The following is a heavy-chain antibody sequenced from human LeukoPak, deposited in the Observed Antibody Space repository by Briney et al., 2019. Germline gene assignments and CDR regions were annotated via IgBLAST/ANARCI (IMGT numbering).Heavy chain of an antibody. Sequence: GVSLRLSCEASGFSFSAAWMTWVRQAPGKGLEWVATIKNDGSDKYYVDSVKGRFTLSRDNAKSSVYLQMNSLRVEDTAVYYCVNLGYSDGGQGTLVTVSS. V-gene: IGHV3-7*01. CDR1: GFSFSAAW. D-gene: IGHD5-12*01. CDR2: IKNDGSDK. CDR3: VNLGYSD. J-gene: IGHJ4*02.